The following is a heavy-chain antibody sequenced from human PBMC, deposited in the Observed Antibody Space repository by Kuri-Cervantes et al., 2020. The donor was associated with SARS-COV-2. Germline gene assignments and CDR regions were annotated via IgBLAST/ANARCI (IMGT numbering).Heavy chain of an antibody. CDR1: GFTFSSYA. D-gene: IGHD7-27*01. CDR2: ISGSGGST. Sequence: GSLKISCAASGFTFSSYAMSWVRQAPGKGLEWVSAISGSGGSTYYADSVKGRFTISRDNSKNTLYLQMNSLRAEDTAVYYCAKGLGLYYFDYWGQGTLVTVSS. J-gene: IGHJ4*02. V-gene: IGHV3-23*01. CDR3: AKGLGLYYFDY.